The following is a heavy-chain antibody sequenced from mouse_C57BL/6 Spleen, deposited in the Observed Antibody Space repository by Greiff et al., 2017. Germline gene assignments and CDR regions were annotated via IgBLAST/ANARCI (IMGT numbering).Heavy chain of an antibody. D-gene: IGHD2-2*01. CDR2: IDPSDSYT. CDR3: ARYGNDDARYYFDY. J-gene: IGHJ2*01. V-gene: IGHV1-69*01. Sequence: QVQLQQPGAELVMPGASVKLSCKASGYTFTSYWMHWVKQRPGQGLEWIGEIDPSDSYTNYNQKFKGKSTLTVDKSSSTAYMQLSSLTSEDSAVYYCARYGNDDARYYFDYWGQGTTLTVSS. CDR1: GYTFTSYW.